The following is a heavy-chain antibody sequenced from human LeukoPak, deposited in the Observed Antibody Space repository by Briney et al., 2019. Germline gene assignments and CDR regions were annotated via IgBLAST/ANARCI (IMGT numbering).Heavy chain of an antibody. V-gene: IGHV1-46*04. CDR2: INPGGGST. CDR3: ARAKPGYLDY. CDR1: GYTFTGYY. J-gene: IGHJ4*02. Sequence: ASVKVSCKASGYTFTGYYLYWVRQAPGQGLEWLGIINPGGGSTTYAQKLQGRLTMTRDTSTTTLYMELSSLRPEDTAVYYCARAKPGYLDYWGQGTLVTVSS.